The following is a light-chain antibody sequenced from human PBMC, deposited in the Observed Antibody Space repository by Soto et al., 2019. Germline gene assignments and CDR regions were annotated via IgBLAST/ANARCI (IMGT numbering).Light chain of an antibody. V-gene: IGKV1-12*01. Sequence: DNQLTQSPSSIAASVGDRGTITFRASQAVNSWLAWFQQKPGMAPKLVIYDVSSLQSGVPSRFSGSGSGTEFTLTISSLQPEDFATYYCQQSNNHPISFGQGTQLEIK. CDR2: DVS. J-gene: IGKJ5*01. CDR3: QQSNNHPIS. CDR1: QAVNSW.